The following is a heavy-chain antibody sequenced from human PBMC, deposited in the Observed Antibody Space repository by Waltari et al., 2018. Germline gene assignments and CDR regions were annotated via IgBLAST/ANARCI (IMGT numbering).Heavy chain of an antibody. V-gene: IGHV1-18*01. CDR3: ARHLNQWELLPSFGY. Sequence: QVQLVQSGAEVKKPGASVKVSYKASGYTFTSYGISWVRQAPGQGLAWMGWISAYNGNTNYAQKLQGRVTMTTDTSTSTAYMELRSLRSDDTAVYYCARHLNQWELLPSFGYWGQGTLVTVSS. D-gene: IGHD1-26*01. CDR1: GYTFTSYG. CDR2: ISAYNGNT. J-gene: IGHJ4*02.